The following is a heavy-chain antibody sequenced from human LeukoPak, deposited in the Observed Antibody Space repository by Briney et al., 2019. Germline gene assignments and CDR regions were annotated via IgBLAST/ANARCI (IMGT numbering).Heavy chain of an antibody. V-gene: IGHV1-69*13. CDR1: GGTFSSYA. Sequence: SVKVSCKASGGTFSSYAISWVRQAPGQGLEWMGGIIPIFGTANYAQKFQGRVTITADESTSTAYMELSSLRSEDTAVYYCARDWGGYDYNWFDPWGQGTLVTVSS. CDR2: IIPIFGTA. CDR3: ARDWGGYDYNWFDP. J-gene: IGHJ5*02. D-gene: IGHD5-12*01.